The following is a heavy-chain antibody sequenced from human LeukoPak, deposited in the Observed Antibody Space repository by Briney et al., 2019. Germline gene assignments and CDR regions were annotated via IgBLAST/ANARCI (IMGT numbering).Heavy chain of an antibody. V-gene: IGHV4-34*01. D-gene: IGHD3-16*02. CDR3: ARVYRPLYDYVWGSYRIDY. CDR2: INHSGST. CDR1: GGSFSGYY. J-gene: IGHJ4*02. Sequence: SETLSLTCAVYGGSFSGYYWSWIRQPPGKGLEWIGEINHSGSTNYNPSLKSRVTISVDTSKNQFSLKLSSVTAADTAVYYCARVYRPLYDYVWGSYRIDYWGQGTLVTVSS.